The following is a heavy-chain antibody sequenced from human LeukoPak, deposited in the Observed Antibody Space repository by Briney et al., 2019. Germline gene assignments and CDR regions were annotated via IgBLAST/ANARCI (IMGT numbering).Heavy chain of an antibody. CDR1: GSTAISNY. J-gene: IGHJ3*02. CDR2: IFSGGST. Sequence: GLLRLSSPSSGSTAISNYMSGVRQAPGRGLKWFSVIFSGGSTYSAASVKGRSTISRDHSKNTLYLQMNRLRAEDTAVYYCARGIVRVLDPCDIWGGGTMHSVSS. V-gene: IGHV3-66*01. CDR3: ARGIVRVLDPCDI. D-gene: IGHD1-26*01.